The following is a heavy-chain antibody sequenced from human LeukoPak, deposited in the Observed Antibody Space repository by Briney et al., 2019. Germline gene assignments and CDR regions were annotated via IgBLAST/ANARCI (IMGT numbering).Heavy chain of an antibody. CDR1: GFTFSSYA. D-gene: IGHD2-2*01. CDR3: ARGCSSTSCCFDY. CDR2: ISGSGGST. J-gene: IGHJ4*02. V-gene: IGHV3-23*01. Sequence: GGSLRLSCAASGFTFSSYAMSWVRQAPGKGLEWVSAISGSGGSTYYADSVKGRFTISRDNSKNTLYLQMNSLRAEDTAIYYCARGCSSTSCCFDYWGQGALVTVSS.